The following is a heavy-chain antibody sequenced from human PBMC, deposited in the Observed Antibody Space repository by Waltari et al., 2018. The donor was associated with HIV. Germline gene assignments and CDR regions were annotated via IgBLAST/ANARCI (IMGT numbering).Heavy chain of an antibody. Sequence: QVQLVESGGGVVQPGRSLRLSCAASGFTFTPYAMHGVRQAPGKGLEWVAVISWDGSNKHYADSVKGRCTISRDNSRNSLYLQMSSLRAEDTAVYYCGREGDYYDSSPFDYWGQGTLVTVSS. CDR2: ISWDGSNK. D-gene: IGHD3-22*01. CDR3: GREGDYYDSSPFDY. J-gene: IGHJ4*02. CDR1: GFTFTPYA. V-gene: IGHV3-30-3*01.